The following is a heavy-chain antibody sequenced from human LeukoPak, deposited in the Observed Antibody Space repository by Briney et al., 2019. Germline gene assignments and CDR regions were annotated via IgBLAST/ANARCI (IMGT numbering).Heavy chain of an antibody. V-gene: IGHV4-59*01. D-gene: IGHD3-10*01. CDR2: IHYSGST. CDR3: ARGGYYGWGNDFRFDP. Sequence: PSETLSLTCTVSGGSISSYYWSWIRQPPGKGLECIGYIHYSGSTNYNPSLKSRVTISVDTSKNQFSLKLKSVTAADTAVYYCARGGYYGWGNDFRFDPWGQGTLVTVSS. J-gene: IGHJ5*02. CDR1: GGSISSYY.